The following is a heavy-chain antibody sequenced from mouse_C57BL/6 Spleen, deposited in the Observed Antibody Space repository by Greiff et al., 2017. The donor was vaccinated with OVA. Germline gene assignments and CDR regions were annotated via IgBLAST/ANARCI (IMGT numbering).Heavy chain of an antibody. Sequence: VQLQQSGPGLVKPSQSLSLTCSVTGYSITSGYYWNWIRQPPGNKLEWMGYISYDGSNNYNPSLKNRTSITRDTSKNQFFLKLNSVTTEDTATDYCARDKGNPYAMDYWGQGTSVTVSS. CDR2: ISYDGSN. J-gene: IGHJ4*01. CDR1: GYSITSGYY. D-gene: IGHD2-1*01. CDR3: ARDKGNPYAMDY. V-gene: IGHV3-6*01.